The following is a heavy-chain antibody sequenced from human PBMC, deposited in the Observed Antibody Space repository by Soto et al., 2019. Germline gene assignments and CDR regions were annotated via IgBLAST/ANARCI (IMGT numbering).Heavy chain of an antibody. Sequence: ASVKVSCKASGYTFTGYYMHWVRQAPGQGLEWMGWINPITGGTNYAPKFQGRVTMTRDTSITTAYMELSRLRSDDTAVYYCARNYYDSSDRDYLDYWGQGTPVTVSS. D-gene: IGHD3-22*01. CDR1: GYTFTGYY. CDR2: INPITGGT. V-gene: IGHV1-2*02. CDR3: ARNYYDSSDRDYLDY. J-gene: IGHJ4*02.